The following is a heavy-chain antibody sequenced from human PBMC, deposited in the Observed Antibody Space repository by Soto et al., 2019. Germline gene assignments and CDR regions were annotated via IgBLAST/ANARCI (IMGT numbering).Heavy chain of an antibody. V-gene: IGHV4-39*07. J-gene: IGHJ4*02. Sequence: SETLSLTCTVSGGSISSGDYYWSWVRQPPGKGLEWIGELYHSGSTKYNPSLKSRVTISVDRSKNQFSLKLSSVTAADTAVYYCATGPRDDFDYWGPGTLVTVSS. CDR2: LYHSGST. CDR1: GGSISSGDYY. CDR3: ATGPRDDFDY.